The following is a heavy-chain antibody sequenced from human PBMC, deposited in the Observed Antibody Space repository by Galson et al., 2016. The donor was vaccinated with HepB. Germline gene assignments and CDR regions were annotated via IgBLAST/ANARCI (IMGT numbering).Heavy chain of an antibody. Sequence: SVKVSCKASGYTFSIYYMHWVRQAPGQGLEWMGIINPSTGFTTSAQKFQGRVTMTRDTPTSTGYMELSSLRSEDTAVYYCALERGYCNHMSCDGMDVWGQGTTVTVSS. CDR3: ALERGYCNHMSCDGMDV. J-gene: IGHJ6*02. CDR1: GYTFSIYY. D-gene: IGHD2/OR15-2a*01. CDR2: INPSTGFT. V-gene: IGHV1-46*01.